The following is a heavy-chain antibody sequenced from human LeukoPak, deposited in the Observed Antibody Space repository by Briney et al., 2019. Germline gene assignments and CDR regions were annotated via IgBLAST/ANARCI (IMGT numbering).Heavy chain of an antibody. CDR2: INHSGST. CDR3: ARGASDF. V-gene: IGHV4-34*01. Sequence: PSETLSLTCAVYGGSFSGYYGSWVRQPPGKGLEWIGEINHSGSTNYNPSLKSRVTISVDTSKNQFSLKLSSVTAADTAVYYCARGASDFWSQGTLVTVPS. CDR1: GGSFSGYY. J-gene: IGHJ4*02. D-gene: IGHD3-3*01.